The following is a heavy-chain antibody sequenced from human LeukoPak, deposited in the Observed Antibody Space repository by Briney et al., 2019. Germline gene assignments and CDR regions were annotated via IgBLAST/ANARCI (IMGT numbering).Heavy chain of an antibody. Sequence: PGGSLRLSCATSGFSFSDNYMSWIRQAPGKGLQWLSYISGDGYDINYADSVKGRFTISRDNAKNSLYLQMNSLRPDDTAFYYCAKATGDWYFDLWGRGTLVTVSS. CDR1: GFSFSDNY. J-gene: IGHJ2*01. CDR2: ISGDGYDI. CDR3: AKATGDWYFDL. D-gene: IGHD7-27*01. V-gene: IGHV3-11*03.